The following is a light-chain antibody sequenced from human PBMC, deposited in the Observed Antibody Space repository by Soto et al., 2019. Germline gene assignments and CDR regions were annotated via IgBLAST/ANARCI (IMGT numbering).Light chain of an antibody. CDR1: SSDVGGYNY. Sequence: QSALTQPRSVSGSPGQSVSISCTGTSSDVGGYNYVSWYQQYPGKAPKLMIYDVTKRPSGVPDRFSGSKSGNRASLTISGLQAEAEADYYCCSYAGSSTSLFGGGTKVTVL. CDR2: DVT. V-gene: IGLV2-11*01. J-gene: IGLJ3*02. CDR3: CSYAGSSTSL.